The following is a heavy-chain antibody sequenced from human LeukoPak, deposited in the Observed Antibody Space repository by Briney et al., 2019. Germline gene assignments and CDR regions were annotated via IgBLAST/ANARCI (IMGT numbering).Heavy chain of an antibody. CDR2: ISYDGSNK. J-gene: IGHJ3*02. V-gene: IGHV3-30*18. CDR3: AKEEKQQLEAFDI. Sequence: GGSLRLSCAASGFTFSSYGMHWVRQAPGKGLEWVAVISYDGSNKYYADSVKGRFTISRDNSKNTLYLQMNSLRAEDTAVYYCAKEEKQQLEAFDIWGQGTMVTVSS. CDR1: GFTFSSYG. D-gene: IGHD6-13*01.